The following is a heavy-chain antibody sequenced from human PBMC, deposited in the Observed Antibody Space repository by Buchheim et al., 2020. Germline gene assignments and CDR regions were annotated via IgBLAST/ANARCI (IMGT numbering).Heavy chain of an antibody. CDR2: INQAGGT. Sequence: QILLKESGPGLVKASQTLSLTCTVSGAPILSGDFYWSWVRQAPGRGLEWIGYINQAGGTSYKSSFKSRITISAETSKNQFYLQLSSVTAADTAVYYCARQPGDANFWRPTVFDSWGQGT. V-gene: IGHV4-30-4*01. J-gene: IGHJ4*02. D-gene: IGHD3-3*01. CDR3: ARQPGDANFWRPTVFDS. CDR1: GAPILSGDFY.